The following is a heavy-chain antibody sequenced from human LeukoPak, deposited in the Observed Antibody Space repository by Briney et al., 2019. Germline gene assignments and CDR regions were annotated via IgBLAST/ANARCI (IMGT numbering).Heavy chain of an antibody. CDR3: ARRGWLVNFDY. D-gene: IGHD6-19*01. V-gene: IGHV3-23*01. CDR1: GFTFSNNA. Sequence: GGSLRLSCAASGFTFSNNAMSWVRQAPGKGLEWVSSIRSSGDNTHYADSVKGRFTISRDNSKDTLYLQMNTLRAEDTAIYYCARRGWLVNFDYWGQGTLVTVSS. CDR2: IRSSGDNT. J-gene: IGHJ4*02.